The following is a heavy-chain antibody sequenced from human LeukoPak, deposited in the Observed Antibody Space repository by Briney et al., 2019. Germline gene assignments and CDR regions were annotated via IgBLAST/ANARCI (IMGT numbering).Heavy chain of an antibody. CDR3: ARQTAYSSGWTFDY. CDR1: GDSVSSNSAA. J-gene: IGHJ4*02. V-gene: IGHV6-1*01. D-gene: IGHD6-19*01. Sequence: SQTRSLTCALSGDSVSSNSAAWNWIRQSPSRGLEWLGRTYYRSKWYNDYAVSVKSRITINPDTSKNQFSLQLNSVTPEDTAVYYCARQTAYSSGWTFDYWGQGTLVTVSS. CDR2: TYYRSKWYN.